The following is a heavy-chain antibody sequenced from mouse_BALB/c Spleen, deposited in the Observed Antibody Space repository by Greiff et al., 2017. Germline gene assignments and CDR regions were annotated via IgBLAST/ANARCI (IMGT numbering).Heavy chain of an antibody. Sequence: QVQLQQPGAELVKPGASVKLSCKASGYTFTSYWMHWVKQRPGQGLEWIGEINPSNGRTNYNEKFKSKATLTVDKSSSTAYMQLSRLTSEESAVYYCAREGGTTVVAPFDYWGQGTTLTVSS. V-gene: IGHV1S81*02. CDR3: AREGGTTVVAPFDY. CDR2: INPSNGRT. CDR1: GYTFTSYW. J-gene: IGHJ2*01. D-gene: IGHD1-1*01.